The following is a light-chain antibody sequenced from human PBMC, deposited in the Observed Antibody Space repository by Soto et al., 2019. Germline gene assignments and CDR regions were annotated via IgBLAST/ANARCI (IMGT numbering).Light chain of an antibody. J-gene: IGKJ1*01. Sequence: EIVMTQSPATLSVSPGERATLSCRASQSVTSNLAWYQQKPGQAPRLLIYGASTRATGIPARFSGSGSGTEFTLTISSLQSGDCAVYYCQHYNNWPPWTFGQGTKVEIK. CDR1: QSVTSN. CDR2: GAS. CDR3: QHYNNWPPWT. V-gene: IGKV3-15*01.